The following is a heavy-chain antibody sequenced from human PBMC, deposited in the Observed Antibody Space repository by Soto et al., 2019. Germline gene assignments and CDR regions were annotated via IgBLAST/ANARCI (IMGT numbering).Heavy chain of an antibody. CDR1: GFTFSSYW. Sequence: PGGSLRLSCAASGFTFSSYWMHWVRQAPGKGLVWVSRINSDGSSTSYADSVKGRFTISRDNAKNTLYLQMNSLRAEDTAVYYCARDPSRYYYDSSGSDYWGQGTLVTVSS. D-gene: IGHD3-22*01. CDR2: INSDGSST. J-gene: IGHJ4*02. V-gene: IGHV3-74*01. CDR3: ARDPSRYYYDSSGSDY.